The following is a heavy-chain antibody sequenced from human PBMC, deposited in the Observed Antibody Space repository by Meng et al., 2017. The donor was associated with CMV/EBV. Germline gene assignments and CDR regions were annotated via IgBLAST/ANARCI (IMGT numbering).Heavy chain of an antibody. CDR3: ARAPFTISSTDAFDI. CDR2: IYYSGST. CDR1: GCSISSGDSY. Sequence: QVQLQESGPGLVKPSATLSLTCTVSGCSISSGDSYWSWIRQPPGKGLEWIGYIYYSGSTYYNPSLKSRVTISVDTSKNQFSLKLSSVTAADTAVYYCARAPFTISSTDAFDIWGQGTMVTVSS. D-gene: IGHD3-9*01. V-gene: IGHV4-30-4*08. J-gene: IGHJ3*02.